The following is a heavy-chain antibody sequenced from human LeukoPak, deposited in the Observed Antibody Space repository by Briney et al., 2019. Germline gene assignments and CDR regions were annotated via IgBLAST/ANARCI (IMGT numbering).Heavy chain of an antibody. V-gene: IGHV3-30*03. CDR1: GFTFSSYG. CDR2: ISHDGSNK. J-gene: IGHJ3*02. CDR3: ARLRHTNEYRGFDI. Sequence: PGGSLRLSCAASGFTFSSYGMHWVRQAPGKGLQWVALISHDGSNKYYADSVRGRFTISRDNAKNSLYLQMNSLRAEDTALYYCARLRHTNEYRGFDIWGQGTMVTVSS. D-gene: IGHD1-1*01.